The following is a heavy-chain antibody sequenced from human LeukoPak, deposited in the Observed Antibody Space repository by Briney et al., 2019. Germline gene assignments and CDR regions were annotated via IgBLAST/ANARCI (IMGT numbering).Heavy chain of an antibody. CDR3: ARDNSVGDNAWWFDP. V-gene: IGHV1-46*01. CDR1: GYTFTSYY. Sequence: ASVKVSCKASGYTFTSYYMHWVRQAPGQGLECMGLINPTGGSTGYAQKFQGRVTMTRDMSTSTDYMELRSLRSEDTAIYYCARDNSVGDNAWWFDPWGQGTLVTVSS. D-gene: IGHD1-26*01. CDR2: INPTGGST. J-gene: IGHJ5*02.